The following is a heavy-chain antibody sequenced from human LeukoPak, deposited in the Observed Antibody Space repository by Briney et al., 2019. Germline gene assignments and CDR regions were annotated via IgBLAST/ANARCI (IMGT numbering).Heavy chain of an antibody. D-gene: IGHD6-13*01. V-gene: IGHV3-7*01. CDR1: GFTFSNYW. CDR2: IKSDGSET. J-gene: IGHJ5*02. CDR3: ARVQYIAAAGTIWYDP. Sequence: PGGSLRLSCAASGFTFSNYWMNWVRQAPGKGLEYVANIKSDGSETYYVDSVKGRFTISRDNAKNSLYLQMNSLRAEDTAVYYCARVQYIAAAGTIWYDPWGQGTLVTVSS.